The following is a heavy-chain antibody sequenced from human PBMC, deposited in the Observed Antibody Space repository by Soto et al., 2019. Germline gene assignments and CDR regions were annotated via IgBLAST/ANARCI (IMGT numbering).Heavy chain of an antibody. CDR1: GGSISSYY. Sequence: LSLTCTVSGGSISSYYWSWIRQPPGKGLEWIGYIYYSGSTNYNPSLKSRVTISVDMSKNQFSLKLSSVTAADTAVYYCARDIMGTNYYYYGMDVWGQGTTVTVSS. V-gene: IGHV4-59*01. CDR3: ARDIMGTNYYYYGMDV. J-gene: IGHJ6*02. CDR2: IYYSGST. D-gene: IGHD2-8*01.